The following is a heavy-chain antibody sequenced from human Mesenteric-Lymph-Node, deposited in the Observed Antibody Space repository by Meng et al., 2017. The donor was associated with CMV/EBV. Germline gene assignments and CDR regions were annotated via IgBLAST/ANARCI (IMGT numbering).Heavy chain of an antibody. J-gene: IGHJ6*02. CDR1: GYTFTGYY. D-gene: IGHD2/OR15-2a*01. CDR2: IIPLFDTA. CDR3: ASEEYRNFGMGV. Sequence: SVKVSCKASGYTFTGYYMHWVRQAPGQGLEWMGGIIPLFDTANYAQRFQGRVTITTDESTSTVYMELRSLRSEDTAVYFCASEEYRNFGMGVWGQGTTVTVSS. V-gene: IGHV1-69*05.